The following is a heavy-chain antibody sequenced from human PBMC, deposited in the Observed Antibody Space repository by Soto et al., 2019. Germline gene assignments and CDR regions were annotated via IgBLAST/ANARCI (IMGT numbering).Heavy chain of an antibody. D-gene: IGHD6-6*01. Sequence: GGSLRLSCAASGFTFSSYEMNWVRQAPGKGLEWVSYISSSGSTIYYADSVKGRFTISRDNAKNSLYLQMNSLRAEDTAVYYWARLYSSSRWAIDWFDPWGQGTLVTVSS. V-gene: IGHV3-48*03. CDR3: ARLYSSSRWAIDWFDP. CDR1: GFTFSSYE. CDR2: ISSSGSTI. J-gene: IGHJ5*02.